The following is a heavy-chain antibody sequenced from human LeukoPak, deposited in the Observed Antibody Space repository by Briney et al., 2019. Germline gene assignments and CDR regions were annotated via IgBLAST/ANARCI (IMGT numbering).Heavy chain of an antibody. CDR1: GYTFTSYG. CDR3: AREPDNIAVAGTPDY. CDR2: ISAYNGNT. V-gene: IGHV1-18*01. Sequence: GASVNVSCKASGYTFTSYGISWVRQAPGQGLEWMGWISAYNGNTNYAQKLQGRVTMTTDTSTSTAYMELRSLRSDDTAVYYCAREPDNIAVAGTPDYWGQGTLVTVSS. J-gene: IGHJ4*02. D-gene: IGHD6-19*01.